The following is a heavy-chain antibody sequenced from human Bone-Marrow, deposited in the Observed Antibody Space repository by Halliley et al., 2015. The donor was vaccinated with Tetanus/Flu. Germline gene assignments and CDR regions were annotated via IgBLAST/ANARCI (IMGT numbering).Heavy chain of an antibody. V-gene: IGHV3-30*18. CDR1: GFNFSSFG. J-gene: IGHJ3*01. CDR2: ISFDATKK. D-gene: IGHD3-10*01. CDR3: AKSPRPYGSTNYYSARDVFDF. Sequence: SLRLSCVASGFNFSSFGIHWVRQAPGKGLEWVAFISFDATKKLYAHSVQGRFSISRDNSKTTLFLQMNSLRAEDTALYYCAKSPRPYGSTNYYSARDVFDFWGQGTMVTVSS.